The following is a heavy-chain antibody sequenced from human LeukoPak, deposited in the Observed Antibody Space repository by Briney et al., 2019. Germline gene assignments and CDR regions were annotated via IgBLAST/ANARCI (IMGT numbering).Heavy chain of an antibody. CDR1: GFTFSSYS. D-gene: IGHD6-13*01. J-gene: IGHJ4*02. V-gene: IGHV3-21*04. CDR3: TSLAAAGYWGLYQDY. Sequence: GGSLRLSCAASGFTFSSYSLNWVRQAPGKGLEWVSFISSSIAYIYYADSVKGRFTISRDNAKNSLSLQMNSLKTEDTAVYYCTSLAAAGYWGLYQDYWGQGTLVTVSS. CDR2: ISSSIAYI.